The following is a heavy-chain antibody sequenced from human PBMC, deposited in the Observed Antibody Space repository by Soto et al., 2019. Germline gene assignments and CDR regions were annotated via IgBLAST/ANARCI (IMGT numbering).Heavy chain of an antibody. CDR2: MYYGGST. J-gene: IGHJ5*02. V-gene: IGHV4-61*01. CDR3: AVEQWDWFDP. Sequence: SETLSLTCSVSGGSVNNNKYYWSWIRQPPGKGLEWIGYMYYGGSTDYNPSLKNRVTISIDTSKNQFSLSLTSVTAADTAVYYCAVEQWDWFDPWGQGTLVT. CDR1: GGSVNNNKYY. D-gene: IGHD1-26*01.